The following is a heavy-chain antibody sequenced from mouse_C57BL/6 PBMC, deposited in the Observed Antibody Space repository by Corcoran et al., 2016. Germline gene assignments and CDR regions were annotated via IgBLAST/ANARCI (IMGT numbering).Heavy chain of an antibody. CDR1: GYTFTDYY. J-gene: IGHJ2*01. Sequence: EVQLQQSGPVLVKPGASVKMSCKASGYTFTDYYMNWVKQSHGKSLEWIGVINPYNGGTSYNQKFKGKATLTVDKSSSTAYMELNSLTSEVSAVYDCARHYYGSSYCFDYWGQGTTLTVSS. CDR2: INPYNGGT. CDR3: ARHYYGSSYCFDY. V-gene: IGHV1-19*01. D-gene: IGHD1-1*01.